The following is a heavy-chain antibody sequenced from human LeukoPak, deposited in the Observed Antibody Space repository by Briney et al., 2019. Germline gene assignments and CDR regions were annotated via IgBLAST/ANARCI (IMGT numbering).Heavy chain of an antibody. CDR1: GYSFTDYD. CDR3: ARTGHYQFDS. V-gene: IGHV1-18*01. CDR2: VSIYNDNT. J-gene: IGHJ4*02. D-gene: IGHD3-9*01. Sequence: ASVKVSCEASGYSFTDYDFSWVRQAPGQGLEWLGWVSIYNDNTNYAREFQDRITMTTDISTSTAYMELKSLTSDDTAVYFCARTGHYQFDSWGQGTLVTVSS.